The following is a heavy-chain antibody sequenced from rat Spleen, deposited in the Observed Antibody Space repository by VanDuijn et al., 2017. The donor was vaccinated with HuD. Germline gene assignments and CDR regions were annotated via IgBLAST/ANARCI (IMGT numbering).Heavy chain of an antibody. Sequence: EVQLVESGGGLVQPGRSLKLSCAASGFTFSNYGMHWVRQAPTRGLEWVASISPSGVGTYYRDSMKGRFTISRDNAKSTLYLQMDSLRSEDTATYYCARQIPTTTEGEGFDYWGQGVMVTVSS. CDR3: ARQIPTTTEGEGFDY. D-gene: IGHD1-11*01. V-gene: IGHV5S23*01. J-gene: IGHJ2*01. CDR1: GFTFSNYG. CDR2: ISPSGVGT.